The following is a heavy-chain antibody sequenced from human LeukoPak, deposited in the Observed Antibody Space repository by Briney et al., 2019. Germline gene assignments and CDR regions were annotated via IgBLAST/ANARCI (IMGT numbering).Heavy chain of an antibody. D-gene: IGHD3-3*01. CDR2: INHSGST. CDR3: ARGRITIFGVVTDAFDI. V-gene: IGHV4-34*01. Sequence: PSETLSLTCAVYGGSFSGYYWSWIRQPPGKGLEWIGEINHSGSTNYNPSLKSRATISVDTSKNQFSLKLSSVTAADTAVYYCARGRITIFGVVTDAFDIWGQGTMVTVSS. CDR1: GGSFSGYY. J-gene: IGHJ3*02.